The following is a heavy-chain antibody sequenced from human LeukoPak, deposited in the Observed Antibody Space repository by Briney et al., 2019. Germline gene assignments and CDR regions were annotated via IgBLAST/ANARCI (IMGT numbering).Heavy chain of an antibody. D-gene: IGHD4-17*01. V-gene: IGHV4-61*02. CDR3: ANSIDFDYGDYYFDY. CDR1: GGSISSGSYY. J-gene: IGHJ4*02. Sequence: SETLSLTCTVSGGSISSGSYYWSWIRQPAGKGLEWIGRIYSSGSTNYNPSLKSRVTISLDTSKNQFSLKLSSVTAADTAVYYCANSIDFDYGDYYFDYWGQGALVTISS. CDR2: IYSSGST.